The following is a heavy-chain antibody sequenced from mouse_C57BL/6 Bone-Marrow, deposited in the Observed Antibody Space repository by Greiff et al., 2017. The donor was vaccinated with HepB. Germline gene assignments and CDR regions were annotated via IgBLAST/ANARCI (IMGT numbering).Heavy chain of an antibody. J-gene: IGHJ3*01. CDR2: IYPRDGST. V-gene: IGHV1-78*01. CDR3: ARGGPYDYDGFAY. Sequence: VQRVESDAELVKPGASVKISCKVSGYTFTDHTIHWMKQRPEQGLEWIGYIYPRDGSTKYNEKFKGKATLTADKSSSTAYMQLNSLTSEDSAVYFCARGGPYDYDGFAYWGQGTLVTVSA. CDR1: GYTFTDHT. D-gene: IGHD2-4*01.